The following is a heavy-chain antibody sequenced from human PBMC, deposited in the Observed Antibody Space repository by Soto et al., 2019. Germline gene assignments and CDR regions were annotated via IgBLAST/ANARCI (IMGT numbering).Heavy chain of an antibody. CDR2: IYWDDDK. J-gene: IGHJ4*02. CDR1: GFSLSTRDVG. D-gene: IGHD3-16*01. CDR3: AHCRGGVASF. V-gene: IGHV2-5*02. Sequence: QITLNESGPTLVKPTQTLTLTCTFSGFSLSTRDVGVGWIRQPPGKALEWLGVIYWDDDKSYSPSLKSRLTITKDTSKNQVVLRMTKRDPVDTATYYCAHCRGGVASFWGQGTLVTVSS.